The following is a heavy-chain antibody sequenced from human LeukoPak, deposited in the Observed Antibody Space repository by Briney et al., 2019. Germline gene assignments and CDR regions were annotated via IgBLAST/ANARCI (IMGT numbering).Heavy chain of an antibody. CDR1: GFTFSSYA. CDR2: TSYDGSNK. J-gene: IGHJ6*02. V-gene: IGHV3-30-3*01. D-gene: IGHD3-10*01. CDR3: ARALLPWFGELSLIHYYYYGMDV. Sequence: GGSLRLSCVASGFTFSSYAVHWVRQAPGKGLEWVAVTSYDGSNKAYGDSVKGRFTISRDNSKNTLYLQMNSLRAEDTAVYYCARALLPWFGELSLIHYYYYGMDVWGQGTTVTVSS.